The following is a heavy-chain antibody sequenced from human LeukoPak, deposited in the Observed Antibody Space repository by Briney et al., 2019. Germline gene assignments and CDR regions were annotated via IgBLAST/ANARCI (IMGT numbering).Heavy chain of an antibody. D-gene: IGHD2-8*01. Sequence: GASVKVSCKASGYTFTGYYMHWVRQAPGQGLEWMGWMNPEGGGTSYAQKFQGRATMTRDTSIRTAYMELSRLTCDDTAVYSCVSRDCRTGAYAIWGQGTLVTVSS. CDR1: GYTFTGYY. V-gene: IGHV1-2*02. J-gene: IGHJ4*02. CDR3: VSRDCRTGAYAI. CDR2: MNPEGGGT.